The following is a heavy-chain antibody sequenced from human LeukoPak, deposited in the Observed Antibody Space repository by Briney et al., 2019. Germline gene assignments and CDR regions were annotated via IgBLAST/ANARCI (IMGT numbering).Heavy chain of an antibody. CDR1: GGSVTSGSYY. D-gene: IGHD5-24*01. CDR2: IYYTGST. J-gene: IGHJ6*03. Sequence: PSETLSLTCTISGGSVTSGSYYWSWIRQPPEKGLEWIGYIYYTGSTDYNPSLKSRVTISVETSKNQFSLQLSSVTAADTAIYYCATSLESYYYMVVWGKGTTVTVSS. V-gene: IGHV4-61*01. CDR3: ATSLESYYYMVV.